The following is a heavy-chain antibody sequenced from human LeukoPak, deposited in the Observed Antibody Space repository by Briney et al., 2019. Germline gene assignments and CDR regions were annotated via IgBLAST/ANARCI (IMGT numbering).Heavy chain of an antibody. CDR3: ARRDTERITIFGVAGRNYYMDV. CDR2: ISWNSGSI. D-gene: IGHD3-3*01. Sequence: GGSLRLSCAASGFTFDDYAMHWVRQAPGKGLEWVSGISWNSGSIGYADSVKGRFTISRDNAKNSLYLQMNSLRAEDTAVYYCARRDTERITIFGVAGRNYYMDVWGKGTTVTVSS. CDR1: GFTFDDYA. V-gene: IGHV3-9*01. J-gene: IGHJ6*03.